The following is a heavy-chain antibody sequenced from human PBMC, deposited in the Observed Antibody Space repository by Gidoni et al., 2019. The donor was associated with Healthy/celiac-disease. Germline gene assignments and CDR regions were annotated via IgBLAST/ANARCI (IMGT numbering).Heavy chain of an antibody. V-gene: IGHV3-30-3*01. D-gene: IGHD3-3*01. CDR2: ISYDGSNK. CDR1: GFTFSSYA. J-gene: IGHJ4*02. CDR3: ARDNTIFGVGLFDY. Sequence: QVQLVESGGGVVQPGRSLRLSCAASGFTFSSYAMHWVRQAPGKGLEWVAVISYDGSNKYYADSVKGRFTISRDNSKNTLYLQMNSLRAEDTAVYYCARDNTIFGVGLFDYWGQGTLVTVSS.